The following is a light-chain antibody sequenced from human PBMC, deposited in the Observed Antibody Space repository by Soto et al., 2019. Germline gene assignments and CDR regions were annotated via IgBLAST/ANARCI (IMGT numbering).Light chain of an antibody. J-gene: IGLJ2*01. CDR2: GNN. Sequence: QSVLTQPPSASGTPGQRVTISCSGSGYSIGTNTVNWYRQLPGKAPKLLIYGNNQRPSGVPDRFSGSKSGTSASLAISGLQSEDEAEYYCAAWDGSLNNVLFGGGTKLTVL. CDR3: AAWDGSLNNVL. CDR1: GYSIGTNT. V-gene: IGLV1-44*01.